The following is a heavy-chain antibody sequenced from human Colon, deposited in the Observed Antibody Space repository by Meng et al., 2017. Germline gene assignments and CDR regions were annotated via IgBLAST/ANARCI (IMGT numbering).Heavy chain of an antibody. V-gene: IGHV4-4*02. D-gene: IGHD7-27*01. CDR1: GVSISGSRW. CDR3: LRGYLGTPVVHFDS. CDR2: IQYIGNS. J-gene: IGHJ4*02. Sequence: QLKGAGASPVKRSESLSLNCAVPGVSISGSRWWCWVRQSREKGLKWIGEIQYIGNSNYNPSLKSRVTMAMDKSKNHFSLNLTSVTAADTAIYYCLRGYLGTPVVHFDSWGQGALVTVSS.